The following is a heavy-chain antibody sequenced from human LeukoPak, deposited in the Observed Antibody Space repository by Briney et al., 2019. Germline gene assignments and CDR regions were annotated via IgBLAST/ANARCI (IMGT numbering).Heavy chain of an antibody. CDR1: GGTFSSYA. Sequence: GASVKVSCKASGGTFSSYAISWVRQAPGQGLEWMGGIIPIFGTANYAQKFQGRVTITADESTSTAYMELSSLRSEDTAVYYCVSKAVAGTYPFDYWGREPWSPSPQ. D-gene: IGHD6-19*01. J-gene: IGHJ4*02. V-gene: IGHV1-69*13. CDR3: VSKAVAGTYPFDY. CDR2: IIPIFGTA.